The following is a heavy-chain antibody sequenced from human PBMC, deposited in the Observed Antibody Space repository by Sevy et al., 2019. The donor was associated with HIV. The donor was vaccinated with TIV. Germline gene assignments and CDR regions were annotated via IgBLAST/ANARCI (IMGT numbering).Heavy chain of an antibody. Sequence: SETLSLTCTVSDDSINNDLYYWGWIRQPPGKELEWIGTISYSGSSSYDPSLQSRVTMSVDTSKDHFSLKLNSVTAADSAVYYCARATYDPVYSKQPSFDHWGQGALVTVSS. CDR1: DDSINNDLYY. J-gene: IGHJ4*02. V-gene: IGHV4-39*02. D-gene: IGHD5-12*01. CDR2: ISYSGSS. CDR3: ARATYDPVYSKQPSFDH.